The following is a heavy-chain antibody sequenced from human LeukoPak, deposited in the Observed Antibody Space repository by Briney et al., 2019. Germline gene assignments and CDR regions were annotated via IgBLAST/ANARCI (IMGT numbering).Heavy chain of an antibody. D-gene: IGHD6-13*01. J-gene: IGHJ6*02. V-gene: IGHV3-33*01. CDR1: GFTFSSYG. CDR2: IWSDGSSK. CDR3: ARGQPPSYYDMDV. Sequence: PGGSLRLSCAASGFTFSSYGMHWVRQAPGKGLEWVAVIWSDGSSKHYADSVKGRFTISRDNSKNTMYLQMNSLRGEDTAVYYCARGQPPSYYDMDVWGQGTTVTVSS.